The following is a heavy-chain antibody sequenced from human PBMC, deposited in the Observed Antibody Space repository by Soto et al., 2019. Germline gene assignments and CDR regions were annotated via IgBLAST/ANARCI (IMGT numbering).Heavy chain of an antibody. D-gene: IGHD2-21*01. CDR2: IYTSGST. J-gene: IGHJ6*02. CDR1: GGSISSYY. V-gene: IGHV4-4*07. Sequence: QVQLQESGPGLVKPSETLSLTCTVSGGSISSYYWSWIGQPAGKGLEWIGRIYTSGSTNYNPSLKSRDTMSVDTSKNRFSLKLSYVTDAEPAVYYCARDRDTVVRTYLHMHVWGQGTTVTVS. CDR3: ARDRDTVVRTYLHMHV.